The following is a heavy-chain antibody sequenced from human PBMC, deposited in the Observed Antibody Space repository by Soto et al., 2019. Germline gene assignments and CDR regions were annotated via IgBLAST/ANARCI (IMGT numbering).Heavy chain of an antibody. CDR1: GFTFSIYA. CDR2: ISTNGGST. J-gene: IGHJ4*02. Sequence: GGSLRLSCPASGFTFSIYAMHWVCQAPGKGLEYVSSISTNGGSTHYADSVKGRFTISRDNSKNTQYLQMSSLRADDTAVYYFVKGEYYYDSSGYYTFDYWGQGTLVTVSS. CDR3: VKGEYYYDSSGYYTFDY. D-gene: IGHD3-22*01. V-gene: IGHV3-64D*06.